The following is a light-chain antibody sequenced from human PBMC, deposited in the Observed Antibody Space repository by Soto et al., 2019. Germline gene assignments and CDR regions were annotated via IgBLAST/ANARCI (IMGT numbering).Light chain of an antibody. V-gene: IGKV1-5*03. CDR3: QQYNSYPVT. CDR2: QAS. J-gene: IGKJ4*01. Sequence: DIQMTQSPSTLSASVGDRVTTTCRASQSISSWLAWYQQKPGKAPKLLIYQASTLDSGVPSRFSGSGSGTEFTLTITSLQPDDVATYYCQQYNSYPVTFGGGTRVEIK. CDR1: QSISSW.